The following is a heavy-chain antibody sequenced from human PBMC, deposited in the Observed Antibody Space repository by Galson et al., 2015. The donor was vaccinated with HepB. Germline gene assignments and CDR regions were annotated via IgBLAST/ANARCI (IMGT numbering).Heavy chain of an antibody. CDR3: TSAYGDYNSSPSGDFDY. D-gene: IGHD4-17*01. Sequence: SLRLSCATSGFSFNNVWMSWVRQAPGKGLERVGRIKTRSDGGTTHYGAPVRGRFTISRDDSRSTLYLQMNNLKTEDTAVYHCTSAYGDYNSSPSGDFDYWGQGALVTVAS. J-gene: IGHJ4*02. CDR1: GFSFNNVW. V-gene: IGHV3-15*01. CDR2: IKTRSDGGTT.